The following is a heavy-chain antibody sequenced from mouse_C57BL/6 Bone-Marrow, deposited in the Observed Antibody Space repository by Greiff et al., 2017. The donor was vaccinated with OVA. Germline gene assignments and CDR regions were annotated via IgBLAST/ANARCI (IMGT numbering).Heavy chain of an antibody. CDR2: INPYNGGT. J-gene: IGHJ3*01. D-gene: IGHD1-1*01. Sequence: VQLKESGPVLVKPGASVKMSCKASGYTFTDYYMNWVKQSHGKSLEWIGVINPYNGGTSYNQKFKGKATLTVDKSSSTAYMELNSLTSEDSAVYYCARDRYYGSSPGFAYWGQGTLVTVSA. CDR1: GYTFTDYY. CDR3: ARDRYYGSSPGFAY. V-gene: IGHV1-19*01.